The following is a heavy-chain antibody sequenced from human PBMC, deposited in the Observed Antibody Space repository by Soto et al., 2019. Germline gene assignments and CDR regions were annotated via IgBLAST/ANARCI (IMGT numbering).Heavy chain of an antibody. CDR1: GASITTYY. V-gene: IGHV4-59*13. D-gene: IGHD6-19*01. CDR2: VYHTGST. Sequence: PSETLSLTCDVSGASITTYYWSWIRQAPGKGLEWIGNVYHTGSTDCNSSLRSRVTISVDTSKNQFSLNMNSVTAADTAVYYCARRLFGSGWTLDSWGQGALVTVSS. CDR3: ARRLFGSGWTLDS. J-gene: IGHJ4*02.